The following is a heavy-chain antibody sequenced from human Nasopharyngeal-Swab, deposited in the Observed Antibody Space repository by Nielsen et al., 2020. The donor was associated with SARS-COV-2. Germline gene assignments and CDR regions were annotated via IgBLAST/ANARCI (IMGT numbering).Heavy chain of an antibody. CDR1: GGSFSGYY. V-gene: IGHV4-34*01. D-gene: IGHD6-19*01. CDR2: INRSGSA. CDR3: ARSYSSGWYRTIIDS. Sequence: SETLSLTCAVYGGSFSGYYWTWIRQPPGKWLEWIGEINRSGSANYNPSLEGRVTISVDTSKNQFSLKVSSVTAADTAVYYCARSYSSGWYRTIIDSWGQGTLVTVSS. J-gene: IGHJ4*02.